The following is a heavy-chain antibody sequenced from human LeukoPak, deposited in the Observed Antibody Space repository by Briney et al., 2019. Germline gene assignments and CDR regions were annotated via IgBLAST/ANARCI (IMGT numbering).Heavy chain of an antibody. CDR2: INHSGST. CDR1: GGSFSGYY. J-gene: IGHJ4*02. V-gene: IGHV4-34*01. CDR3: ARGRGMSSIAARLVY. Sequence: SETLSLTCAVYGGSFSGYYWSWIRQPPGKGLEWIGEINHSGSTNYNPSLKSRVTISVDTSKNQFSLKLSPVTAADTAVYYCARGRGMSSIAARLVYWGQGTLVTVSS. D-gene: IGHD6-6*01.